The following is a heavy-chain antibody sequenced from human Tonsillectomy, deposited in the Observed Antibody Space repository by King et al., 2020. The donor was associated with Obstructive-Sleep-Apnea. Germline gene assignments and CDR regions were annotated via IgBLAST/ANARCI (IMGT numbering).Heavy chain of an antibody. V-gene: IGHV4-59*01. CDR1: SGSISTYY. CDR3: ARAPYGSGIIDWFDS. D-gene: IGHD3-10*01. J-gene: IGHJ5*01. Sequence: QLQESGPGLVKPSETLSLTCTVSSGSISTYYWSWIRQPPGKGLEWIGYIYYSGSTNYNPSLKSRVSISVDTSKNQFSLKVNSVTAADTAVYYCARAPYGSGIIDWFDSWGQGILVTVSS. CDR2: IYYSGST.